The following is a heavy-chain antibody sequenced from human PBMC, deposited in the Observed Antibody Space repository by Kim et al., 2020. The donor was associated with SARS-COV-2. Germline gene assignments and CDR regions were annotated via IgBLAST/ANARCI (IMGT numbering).Heavy chain of an antibody. Sequence: SETLSLTCAVSGGSISSSNWWSWVRQPPGKGLEWIGEIYHSGSTNYNPSLKSRVTISVDKSKNQFYLKLSSVTAADTAVYYCARTFDSSGWYPSDYWGQGTLVTVSS. V-gene: IGHV4-4*02. D-gene: IGHD6-19*01. CDR3: ARTFDSSGWYPSDY. J-gene: IGHJ4*02. CDR1: GGSISSSNW. CDR2: IYHSGST.